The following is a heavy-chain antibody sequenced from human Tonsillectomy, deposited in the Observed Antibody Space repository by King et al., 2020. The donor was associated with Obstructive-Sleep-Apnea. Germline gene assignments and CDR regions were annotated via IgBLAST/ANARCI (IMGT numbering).Heavy chain of an antibody. CDR3: IRRPDY. J-gene: IGHJ4*02. Sequence: VQLVESGGGLVKPGGSLRLSCVVSGFTFSNAWMSWVRQAPGKGLEWVGRIKRKIDGETTDYAAPVKGRFTISRDDSKNTLYLQMNSLKTEDTAVYYCIRRPDYWGQGTLVIVSS. CDR1: GFTFSNAW. V-gene: IGHV3-15*01. CDR2: IKRKIDGETT.